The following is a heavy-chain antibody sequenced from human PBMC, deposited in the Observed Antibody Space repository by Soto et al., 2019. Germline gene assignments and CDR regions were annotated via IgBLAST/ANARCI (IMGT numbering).Heavy chain of an antibody. CDR3: AREVPGIATQGFDY. CDR2: ISYDGSNK. CDR1: GFTFSSYA. V-gene: IGHV3-30-3*01. Sequence: GGSLRLSCAASGFTFSSYAMHWVRQAPGKGLEWVAVISYDGSNKYYADSVKGRFTISRDNSKNTLYLQMNSLRAEDTAVYYCAREVPGIATQGFDYWGQGTLVTVSS. J-gene: IGHJ4*02. D-gene: IGHD6-13*01.